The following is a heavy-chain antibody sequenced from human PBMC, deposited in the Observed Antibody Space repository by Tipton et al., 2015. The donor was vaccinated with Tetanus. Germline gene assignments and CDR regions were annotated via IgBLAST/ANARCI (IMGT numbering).Heavy chain of an antibody. Sequence: GSLRLSCAASGFYFPVYAVSWVRQVPGKGLLWISRINPDGRRTNYADSVKGRFTISRDNAKNTVYLQMNSLRAEDTAVYFCARRSLTNYGLDVWGQGTPVTVSS. CDR1: GFYFPVYA. J-gene: IGHJ6*02. CDR2: INPDGRRT. V-gene: IGHV3-74*01. CDR3: ARRSLTNYGLDV. D-gene: IGHD1-1*01.